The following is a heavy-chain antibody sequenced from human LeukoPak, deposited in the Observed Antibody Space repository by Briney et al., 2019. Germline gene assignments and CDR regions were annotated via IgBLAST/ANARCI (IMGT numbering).Heavy chain of an antibody. CDR2: IIPIFGTA. D-gene: IGHD5-18*01. V-gene: IGHV1-69*06. CDR1: GGTFSSYA. Sequence: SVKVSCKASGGTFSSYAISWVRQAPGQGLEWMGGIIPIFGTANYAQKFQGRVTITADKSTSTAYMELSSLRSEDTAVYYCAREEYIYGYVSLYYFDYWGQGTLVTVSS. J-gene: IGHJ4*02. CDR3: AREEYIYGYVSLYYFDY.